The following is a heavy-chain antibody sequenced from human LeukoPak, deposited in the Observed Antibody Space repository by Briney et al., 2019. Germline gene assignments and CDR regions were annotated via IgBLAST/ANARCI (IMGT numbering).Heavy chain of an antibody. CDR1: GFTFSSYS. Sequence: PGGSLRLSCAASGFTFSSYSMNWVRQAPGKGLEWVSSISSSSYIYYADSVKGRFTISRDNAKNSLYLQMNSLRAEDTAVYYCASVWAVAGKVYWGQGTLVTVSS. CDR3: ASVWAVAGKVY. J-gene: IGHJ4*02. V-gene: IGHV3-21*01. D-gene: IGHD6-19*01. CDR2: ISSSSYI.